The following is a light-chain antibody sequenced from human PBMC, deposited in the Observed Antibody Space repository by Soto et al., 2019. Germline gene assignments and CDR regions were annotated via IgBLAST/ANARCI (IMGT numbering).Light chain of an antibody. Sequence: IQVTPSLPTLSASVGDRVTITCRASQTISTWMAWYQQKPGKAPKLLVYDASTLQAGVPSRFSGSGSGTDFTLTISSLQPEDVAAYYCQKYNSAPLTFGGGTKVDIK. CDR3: QKYNSAPLT. CDR2: DAS. CDR1: QTISTW. V-gene: IGKV1-27*01. J-gene: IGKJ4*01.